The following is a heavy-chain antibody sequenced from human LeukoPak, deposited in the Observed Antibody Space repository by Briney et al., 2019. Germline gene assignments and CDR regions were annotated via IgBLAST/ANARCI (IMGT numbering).Heavy chain of an antibody. CDR3: ARAGFVTYDSSGYWSYFQH. D-gene: IGHD3-22*01. J-gene: IGHJ1*01. CDR2: IIPIFGTA. V-gene: IGHV1-69*05. CDR1: GGTFSSYA. Sequence: SVKVSCKASGGTFSSYAISWVRQAPGQGLEWMGGIIPIFGTANYAQKFQGRVTITTDESTSTAYTELSSLRSEDTAVYYCARAGFVTYDSSGYWSYFQHWGQGTLVTVSS.